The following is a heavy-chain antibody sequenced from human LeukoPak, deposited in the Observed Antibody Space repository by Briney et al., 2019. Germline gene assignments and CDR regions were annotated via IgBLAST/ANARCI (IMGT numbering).Heavy chain of an antibody. J-gene: IGHJ6*03. CDR3: ARHGHCTNGVCYSNYYYYMDV. D-gene: IGHD2-8*01. CDR1: GYSFTCYW. V-gene: IGHV5-51*01. CDR2: IYPDDSDT. Sequence: GESLKISCKGSGYSFTCYWIGWVRQMPGKGLEWMGIIYPDDSDTRYSPSFEGQVIISVDKSISTAYLQWSSLKASDTATYYCARHGHCTNGVCYSNYYYYMDVWGKGTTVTVSS.